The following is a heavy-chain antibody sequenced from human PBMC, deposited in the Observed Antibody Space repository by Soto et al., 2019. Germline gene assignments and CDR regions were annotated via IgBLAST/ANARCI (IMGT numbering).Heavy chain of an antibody. CDR3: ARVIGYYDSSGYYYDAFDI. J-gene: IGHJ3*02. CDR2: IIPIFGTA. Sequence: ASVKVSCKASGRTFSSYAISWVRQAPGQGLEWMGGIIPIFGTANYAQKFQGRVTITADESTSTAYMELRSLRSEDTAVYYCARVIGYYDSSGYYYDAFDIGGQGIMVTVS. D-gene: IGHD3-22*01. V-gene: IGHV1-69*13. CDR1: GRTFSSYA.